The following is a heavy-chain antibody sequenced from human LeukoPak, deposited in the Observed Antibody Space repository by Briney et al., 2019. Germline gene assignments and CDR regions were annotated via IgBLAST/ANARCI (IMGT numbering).Heavy chain of an antibody. CDR2: ISGSGGST. Sequence: GGSLRLSCAASGFTFSSYGMSWVRQAPGKGLEWVSAISGSGGSTYYADSVKGRFTISRDNSKNTLYLQMNSLRAEDTAVYYCAKDIKGGGSGSFFDYWGQGTLVTVSS. CDR3: AKDIKGGGSGSFFDY. D-gene: IGHD3-10*01. V-gene: IGHV3-23*01. CDR1: GFTFSSYG. J-gene: IGHJ4*02.